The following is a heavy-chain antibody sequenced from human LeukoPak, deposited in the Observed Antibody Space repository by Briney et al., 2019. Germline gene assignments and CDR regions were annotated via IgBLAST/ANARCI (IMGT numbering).Heavy chain of an antibody. CDR3: AKDLGYYYDSSGYFDY. V-gene: IGHV3-23*01. CDR1: GFTFSSYA. D-gene: IGHD3-22*01. J-gene: IGHJ4*02. Sequence: GGSLRLSCAASGFTFSSYAMSWVRQAPGKGLEWVSAISGSGGSTFYADSVKGRFTISRDNSKNTLYLQMNSLRAEDTAVYYCAKDLGYYYDSSGYFDYWGQGTLVTVSS. CDR2: ISGSGGST.